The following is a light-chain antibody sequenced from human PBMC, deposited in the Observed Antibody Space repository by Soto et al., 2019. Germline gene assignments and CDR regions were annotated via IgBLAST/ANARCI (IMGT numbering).Light chain of an antibody. V-gene: IGLV2-11*01. CDR3: CSYAGSYTLYV. CDR2: DVN. CDR1: SSDVGGYNY. J-gene: IGLJ1*01. Sequence: QSVLTQPRSVSGSAGQSVTISCTGTSSDVGGYNYVSWYQQHPGKAPKLMIYDVNKRPSGVPDRFSGSKSGNTASLTISGLQAEDEADYYCCSYAGSYTLYVFGTGTKVTVL.